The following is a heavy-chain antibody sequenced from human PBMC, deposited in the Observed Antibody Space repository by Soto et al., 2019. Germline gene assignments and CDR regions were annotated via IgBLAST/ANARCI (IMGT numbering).Heavy chain of an antibody. CDR2: IYYSGST. J-gene: IGHJ4*02. CDR1: GGSISSSSYY. Sequence: SETLSLTCTVSGGSISSSSYYWGWIRQPPGKGLEWTGSIYYSGSTYYNPSLKSRVTISVDTSKNQFSLKLSSVTAADTAVYYCARLFDSSGYYRFYYFDYWGQGTLVTVPQ. D-gene: IGHD3-22*01. CDR3: ARLFDSSGYYRFYYFDY. V-gene: IGHV4-39*01.